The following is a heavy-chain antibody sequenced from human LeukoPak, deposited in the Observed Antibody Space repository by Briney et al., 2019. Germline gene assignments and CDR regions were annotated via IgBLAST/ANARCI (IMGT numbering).Heavy chain of an antibody. CDR3: ARSSYPRLGQSTIVVVPAAMGYYFDY. CDR1: GGTFSSYA. J-gene: IGHJ4*02. Sequence: SVKVSCKASGGTFSSYAISWVRQAPGQGLEWMGGIIPIFGTANYAQKFQGRVTITADESTSTAYMELSSLRSEDTAVYYCARSSYPRLGQSTIVVVPAAMGYYFDYWGQGTLVTVSS. CDR2: IIPIFGTA. D-gene: IGHD2-2*01. V-gene: IGHV1-69*13.